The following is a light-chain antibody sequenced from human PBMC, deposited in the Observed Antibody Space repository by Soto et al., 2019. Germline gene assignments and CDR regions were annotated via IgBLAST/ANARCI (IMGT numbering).Light chain of an antibody. CDR3: QQSYVTPRT. Sequence: DIQMTQSPSSLSASVGDRVTITCRASQDIRNYLNWYQHRLGRAPKLLIYDATRLQSGVSSRFSGSGSGTDFTLTISSLQPEDFATYYCQQSYVTPRTFGPGTRVDIK. J-gene: IGKJ1*01. CDR2: DAT. CDR1: QDIRNY. V-gene: IGKV1-39*01.